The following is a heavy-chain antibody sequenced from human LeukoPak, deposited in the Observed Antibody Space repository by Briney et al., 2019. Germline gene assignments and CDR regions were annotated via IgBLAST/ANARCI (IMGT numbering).Heavy chain of an antibody. D-gene: IGHD2-2*01. CDR1: GGSISSGDYY. J-gene: IGHJ4*02. Sequence: SETLSLTCTVSGGSISSGDYYWSWIRQPPGKGLEWIGYIYYGGSTYYNPSLKSRVTISVDTSKNQFSLKLSSVTAADTAVYYCARESYCSSTSCSTWGVDYWGQGTLVTVSS. V-gene: IGHV4-30-4*08. CDR3: ARESYCSSTSCSTWGVDY. CDR2: IYYGGST.